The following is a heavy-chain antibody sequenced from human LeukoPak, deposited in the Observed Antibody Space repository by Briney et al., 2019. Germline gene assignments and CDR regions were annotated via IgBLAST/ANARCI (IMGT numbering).Heavy chain of an antibody. CDR1: GFTFSSYG. D-gene: IGHD1-14*01. J-gene: IGHJ3*02. CDR2: ISYDGSNK. CDR3: ANDDTRTLDAFDI. Sequence: GRSLRLSCAASGFTFSSYGMHWVRQAPGKGLEWAAVISYDGSNKYYADSVKGGFTISRDNSKNTLYLQMNSLRAEDTAVYYCANDDTRTLDAFDIWGQGTMVTVSS. V-gene: IGHV3-30*18.